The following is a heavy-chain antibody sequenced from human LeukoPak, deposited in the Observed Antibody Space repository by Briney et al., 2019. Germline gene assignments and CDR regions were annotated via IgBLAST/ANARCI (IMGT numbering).Heavy chain of an antibody. V-gene: IGHV1-18*01. CDR1: GYTFNNYG. CDR2: ISVYNGNT. J-gene: IGHJ4*02. D-gene: IGHD3-22*01. Sequence: ASVKVSCKASGYTFNNYGISWVRQAPGQGLEWMGWISVYNGNTKYAQNLQGRDTMTTDTSTNTAYMELRSLTSDDTAVYYCARDGYYDSSGYYGHFDYWGQGTLVTVSS. CDR3: ARDGYYDSSGYYGHFDY.